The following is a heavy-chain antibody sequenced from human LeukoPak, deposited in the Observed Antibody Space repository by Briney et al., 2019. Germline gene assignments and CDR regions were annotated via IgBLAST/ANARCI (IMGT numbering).Heavy chain of an antibody. J-gene: IGHJ4*02. CDR2: IWYDGSNE. V-gene: IGHV3-33*01. Sequence: PGGSLRLSCAASGFTFSDYGMHWVRQAPGKGLEGVAVIWYDGSNEYYADSVKGRFTISRDNSRNTLYLQMNSLRAEDTAVYYCVRELPPVVQYYFDYWGPGTLVTVSS. CDR1: GFTFSDYG. D-gene: IGHD3-22*01. CDR3: VRELPPVVQYYFDY.